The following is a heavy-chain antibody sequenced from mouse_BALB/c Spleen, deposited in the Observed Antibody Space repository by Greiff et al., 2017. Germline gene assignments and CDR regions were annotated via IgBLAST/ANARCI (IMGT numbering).Heavy chain of an antibody. CDR1: GYTFTDYN. Sequence: EVKLQESGPELVKPGASVKIPCKASGYTFTDYNMDWVKQSHGKSLEWIGDINPNNGGTIYNQKFKGKATLTVDKSSSTAYMELRSLTSEDTAVYYCARGNYRRGAMDYWGQGTSVTVSS. CDR2: INPNNGGT. J-gene: IGHJ4*01. D-gene: IGHD2-14*01. V-gene: IGHV1-18*01. CDR3: ARGNYRRGAMDY.